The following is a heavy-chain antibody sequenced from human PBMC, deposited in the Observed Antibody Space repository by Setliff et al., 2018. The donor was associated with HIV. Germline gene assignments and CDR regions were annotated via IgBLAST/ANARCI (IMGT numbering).Heavy chain of an antibody. J-gene: IGHJ4*02. CDR3: ARRRPADSSTGEDSWTGTFDL. CDR2: IDYSGNT. Sequence: SETLSLTCTASGGSINRHFWGWIRQPPGKGLEWIGYIDYSGNTNYHHYLSFRVTMSVATSRNQFSLRLTSVTAADTAVYYCARRRPADSSTGEDSWTGTFDLWGLGTLVTVSS. V-gene: IGHV4-59*11. D-gene: IGHD3-3*01. CDR1: GGSINRHF.